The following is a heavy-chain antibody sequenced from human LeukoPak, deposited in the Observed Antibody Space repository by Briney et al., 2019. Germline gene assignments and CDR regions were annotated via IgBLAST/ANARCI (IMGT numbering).Heavy chain of an antibody. J-gene: IGHJ4*02. D-gene: IGHD6-6*01. CDR2: IIPIFGTA. Sequence: SVKVSCKASGGTFSSYAISWLRQAPGQGLEWMGGIIPIFGTANYAQKFQGRVTITTDESTSTAYMELSSLRSEDTAVYYCARSASIAAPYYFDYWGQGTLVTVSS. CDR1: GGTFSSYA. CDR3: ARSASIAAPYYFDY. V-gene: IGHV1-69*05.